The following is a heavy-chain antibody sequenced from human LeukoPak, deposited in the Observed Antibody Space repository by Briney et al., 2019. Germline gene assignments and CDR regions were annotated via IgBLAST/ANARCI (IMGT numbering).Heavy chain of an antibody. CDR3: ATGTYQDAFDI. D-gene: IGHD1-14*01. V-gene: IGHV4-59*08. CDR1: GGSISSYY. CDR2: IYYSGST. J-gene: IGHJ3*02. Sequence: SETLSLTCPVSGGSISSYYWSWIRQPPGKGLEWIGYIYYSGSTNYNPSLKSRVTISVDTSKNQFSLKLSSVTAADTAVYYCATGTYQDAFDIWGQGTMVTVSS.